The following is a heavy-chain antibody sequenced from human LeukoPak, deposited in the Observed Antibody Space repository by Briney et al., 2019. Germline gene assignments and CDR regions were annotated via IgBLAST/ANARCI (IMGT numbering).Heavy chain of an antibody. CDR1: GGTFSSYA. D-gene: IGHD4-17*01. V-gene: IGHV1-69*13. J-gene: IGHJ4*02. Sequence: GASVKVSCKASGGTFSSYAISWVRQAPGQGLEWMGGIIPIFGTANYAQKFQGRVTITADESTSTAYMELSSLRSEDTAVYYCAEDRKPYGDYVGGYFDYWGQGTLVTVSS. CDR2: IIPIFGTA. CDR3: AEDRKPYGDYVGGYFDY.